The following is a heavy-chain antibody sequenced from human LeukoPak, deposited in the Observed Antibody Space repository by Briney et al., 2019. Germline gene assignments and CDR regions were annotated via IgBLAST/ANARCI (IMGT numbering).Heavy chain of an antibody. D-gene: IGHD4-17*01. CDR3: ARDTNYGDYVPRIAFDY. J-gene: IGHJ4*02. Sequence: SQTLSLTCAISGDSVSSNSAAWNWIWQSPSRGLEWLGRTYYRSKWYNDYAVSVRSRITINPDTSKNQFSLQLNSVTPEDTAVYYCARDTNYGDYVPRIAFDYWGQGTLVTVSS. CDR2: TYYRSKWYN. CDR1: GDSVSSNSAA. V-gene: IGHV6-1*01.